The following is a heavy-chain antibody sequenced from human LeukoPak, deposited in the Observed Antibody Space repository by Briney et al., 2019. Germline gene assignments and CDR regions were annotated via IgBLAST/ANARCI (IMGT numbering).Heavy chain of an antibody. CDR1: GFTFSSYS. J-gene: IGHJ6*03. CDR3: AKVMKGSERLTMVRGVIIKTAGLYYMDV. CDR2: ISSSSSYI. V-gene: IGHV3-21*04. Sequence: GGSLRLSCAASGFTFSSYSMNWVRQAPGKGLEWVSSISSSSSYIYYADSVKGRFTISRDNTKNSLYLQMNSLRAEDTAVYYCAKVMKGSERLTMVRGVIIKTAGLYYMDVWGKGTTVTVSS. D-gene: IGHD3-10*01.